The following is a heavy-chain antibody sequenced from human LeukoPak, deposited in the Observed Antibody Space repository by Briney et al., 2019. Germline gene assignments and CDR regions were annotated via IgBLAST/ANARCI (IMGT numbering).Heavy chain of an antibody. CDR2: IKPDGSDT. Sequence: GGSLRLSCGASGFTFTTHWIHWVRQAPGKGLVWVSRIKPDGSDTNYADSVKGRFTISRDNAKNTVSLQMNSLRAEYTAVYYCARGKYGGYFIDYWGQGTLVTVSS. CDR3: ARGKYGGYFIDY. CDR1: GFTFTTHW. V-gene: IGHV3-74*01. D-gene: IGHD5-12*01. J-gene: IGHJ4*02.